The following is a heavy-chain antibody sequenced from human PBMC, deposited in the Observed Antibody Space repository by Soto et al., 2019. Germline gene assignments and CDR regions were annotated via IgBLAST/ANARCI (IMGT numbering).Heavy chain of an antibody. V-gene: IGHV3-7*01. D-gene: IGHD2-2*01. CDR1: GFTFSSYW. Sequence: HPGGSLRLSCAASGFTFSSYWMSWVRQAPGKGLEWVANIKQDGSEKYYVDSVKGRFTISRDNAKNSLYLQMNSLRAEDTAVYYCARDGVVVPAAIKSPYFYYYYMYVWGKGTTVTVSS. CDR3: ARDGVVVPAAIKSPYFYYYYMYV. CDR2: IKQDGSEK. J-gene: IGHJ6*03.